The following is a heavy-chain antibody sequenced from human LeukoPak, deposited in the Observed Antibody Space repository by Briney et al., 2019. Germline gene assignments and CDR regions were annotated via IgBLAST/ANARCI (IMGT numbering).Heavy chain of an antibody. CDR3: ARECGGDCYSLDY. CDR1: GGSFSGYY. CDR2: IYYSGST. Sequence: SETLSLTCAVYGGSFSGYYWSWIRQHPGKGLEWIGYIYYSGSTYCNPSLKSRASISVDTSKNQFSLKLSSVTAADTAVYYCARECGGDCYSLDYWGQGTLVTVSS. D-gene: IGHD2-21*02. V-gene: IGHV4-31*11. J-gene: IGHJ4*02.